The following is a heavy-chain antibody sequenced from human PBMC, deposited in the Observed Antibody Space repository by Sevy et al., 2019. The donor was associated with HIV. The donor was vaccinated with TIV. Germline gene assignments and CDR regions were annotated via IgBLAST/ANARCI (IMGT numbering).Heavy chain of an antibody. D-gene: IGHD2-2*02. CDR3: AMVTFSSTSCYKEGGYYYYYGMDV. V-gene: IGHV1-18*01. CDR1: GYTFTSYG. Sequence: ASVKVSCKASGYTFTSYGISWVRQAPGQGLEWMGWISAYNGNTNYAQKLQGRVTMTTDTSTSTAYMGLRSLRSDDTAVYYCAMVTFSSTSCYKEGGYYYYYGMDVWGQGTTVTVSS. CDR2: ISAYNGNT. J-gene: IGHJ6*02.